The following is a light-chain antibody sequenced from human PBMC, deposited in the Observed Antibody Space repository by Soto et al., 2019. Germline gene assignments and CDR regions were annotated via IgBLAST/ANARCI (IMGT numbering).Light chain of an antibody. Sequence: EIVLTQSPATLSLSPGERATLSCRASQSVRNDLVWYHQKPGQAPRVLIYSASNRATCIPARFSGSVSGTDFTLTISSLEPEDFAVYNCQQRTNWPPTFGGGTKVEMK. CDR2: SAS. V-gene: IGKV3-11*01. J-gene: IGKJ4*01. CDR3: QQRTNWPPT. CDR1: QSVRND.